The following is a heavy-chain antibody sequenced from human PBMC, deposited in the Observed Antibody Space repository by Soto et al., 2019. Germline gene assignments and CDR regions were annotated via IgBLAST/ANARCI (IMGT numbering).Heavy chain of an antibody. CDR2: INHSGST. J-gene: IGHJ4*02. CDR1: GGSFSGYY. CDR3: ARGVGEGYCSGGSCYTTGQYDY. Sequence: SETLSLTCAVYGGSFSGYYWSWIRQPPGKGLEWIGEINHSGSTNYNPSLKSRVTISVDTSKNQFSLNLSSVTAADTAVYYCARGVGEGYCSGGSCYTTGQYDYWGQGTLVTVSS. D-gene: IGHD2-15*01. V-gene: IGHV4-34*01.